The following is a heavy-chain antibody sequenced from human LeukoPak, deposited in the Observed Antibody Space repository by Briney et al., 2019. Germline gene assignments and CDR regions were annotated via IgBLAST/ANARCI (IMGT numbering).Heavy chain of an antibody. D-gene: IGHD7-27*01. CDR1: GFIFNTYG. CDR3: ARDQSPKWGSGERYFDY. J-gene: IGHJ4*02. CDR2: MRSDGRYI. V-gene: IGHV3-33*08. Sequence: PGKSVRLSCEASGFIFNTYGMHWLRQAPGKGLEWVAVMRSDGRYIYYADSVKGRFTISRDNSKNTLYLQMNSLRAEDTAVYYCARDQSPKWGSGERYFDYWGQGTLVTVSS.